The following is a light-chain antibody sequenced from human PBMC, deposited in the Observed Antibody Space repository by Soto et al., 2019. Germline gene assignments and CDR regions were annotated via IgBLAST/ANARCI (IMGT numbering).Light chain of an antibody. CDR1: QTIIFY. J-gene: IGKJ2*01. CDR2: AAS. Sequence: DIPMTQSPSPLSASVGDRVTITCRASQTIIFYLNWYQQKPGEAPKLLIYAASNLQSGVPSRFSGSGSGTDFTLTISSLQPEDFATYFCQQSYTTPVYSFGQGTKVEIK. CDR3: QQSYTTPVYS. V-gene: IGKV1-39*01.